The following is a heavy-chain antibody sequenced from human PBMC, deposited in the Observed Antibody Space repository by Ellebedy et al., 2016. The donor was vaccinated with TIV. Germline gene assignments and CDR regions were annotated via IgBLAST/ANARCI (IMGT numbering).Heavy chain of an antibody. V-gene: IGHV3-74*01. CDR1: GFTFGDHG. CDR2: ISPDGGST. Sequence: GESLKISCTASGFTFGDHGMTWFRQASGKGLLWVSRISPDGGSTAYADSVKGRFTISRDNAKNMVYLQMNNLRAEDTAIYYCARDFNGPSLWGQGTPVNVSS. CDR3: ARDFNGPSL. J-gene: IGHJ4*02.